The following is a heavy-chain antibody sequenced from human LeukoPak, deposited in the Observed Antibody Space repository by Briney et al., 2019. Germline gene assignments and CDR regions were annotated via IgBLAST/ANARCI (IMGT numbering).Heavy chain of an antibody. D-gene: IGHD6-6*01. CDR3: TRCSSSDIEYFQH. CDR2: IRSKAYGGTT. CDR1: GFTFSSYS. Sequence: PGGSLRLSCAASGFTFSSYSMNWVRQAPGKGLEWVGFIRSKAYGGTTEYAASVKGRFTISRDDSKSSAYLQMNSLKTEDTAVYYCTRCSSSDIEYFQHWGQGTLVTVSS. V-gene: IGHV3-49*04. J-gene: IGHJ1*01.